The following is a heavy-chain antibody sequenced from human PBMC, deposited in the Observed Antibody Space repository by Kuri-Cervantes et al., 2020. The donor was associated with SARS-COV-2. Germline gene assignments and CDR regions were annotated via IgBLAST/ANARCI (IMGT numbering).Heavy chain of an antibody. V-gene: IGHV3-30*03. CDR2: ISYDGTNK. J-gene: IGHJ6*03. CDR3: ARGAANYYYMDV. CDR1: GFTFSTYG. D-gene: IGHD3-16*01. Sequence: GESLKISCAASGFTFSTYGMHWVRQAPGKGLEWVAVISYDGTNKYYADSVKGRFTISRDNAKNSLYLQMNSPRAEDAAVYYCARGAANYYYMDVWGKGTTVTVSS.